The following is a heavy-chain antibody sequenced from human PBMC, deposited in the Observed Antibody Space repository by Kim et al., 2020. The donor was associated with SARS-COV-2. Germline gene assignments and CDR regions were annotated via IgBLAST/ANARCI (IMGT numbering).Heavy chain of an antibody. CDR1: GFTFSSYG. V-gene: IGHV3-33*05. Sequence: GGSLRLSCAASGFTFSSYGMHWVRQAPGKGLEWVAVISYDGSNKYYADSVKGRFTISRDNSKNTLYLQMNSLRAEDTAVYYCARGEASGVLLWFGELFWLGYWGQGTLVTVSS. D-gene: IGHD3-10*01. CDR3: ARGEASGVLLWFGELFWLGY. J-gene: IGHJ4*02. CDR2: ISYDGSNK.